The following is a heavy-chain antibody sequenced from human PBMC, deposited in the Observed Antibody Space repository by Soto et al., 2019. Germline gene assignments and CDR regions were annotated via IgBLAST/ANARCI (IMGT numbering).Heavy chain of an antibody. V-gene: IGHV3-30*18. D-gene: IGHD6-13*01. CDR3: AKEMYPRTVLDSSTPWGDY. CDR1: GFTFSDYG. J-gene: IGHJ4*02. Sequence: LRLSCAVSGFTFSDYGMHWVRQAPGKGLEWVAVMSYAGSYKYYADSVKGRFTISRDLSGNTLFLQMNSLRLEDRAVYFCAKEMYPRTVLDSSTPWGDYWGQGTLVTVSS. CDR2: MSYAGSYK.